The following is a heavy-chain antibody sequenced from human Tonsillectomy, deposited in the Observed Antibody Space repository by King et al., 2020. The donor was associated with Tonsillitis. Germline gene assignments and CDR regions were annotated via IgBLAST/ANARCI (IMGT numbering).Heavy chain of an antibody. Sequence: VQLVESGGGLVKPGGSLRLSCAASGFTFSSYSMNWVRQAPGKGLEWVSSSSSSSSYIYYADSVKGRFTISRDNAKNSLYLQMNSLRAEDTAVYYCARDIVVVPAAQNPNSYYYYGMDVWGQGTTVTVSS. J-gene: IGHJ6*02. D-gene: IGHD2-2*01. V-gene: IGHV3-21*01. CDR1: GFTFSSYS. CDR2: SSSSSSYI. CDR3: ARDIVVVPAAQNPNSYYYYGMDV.